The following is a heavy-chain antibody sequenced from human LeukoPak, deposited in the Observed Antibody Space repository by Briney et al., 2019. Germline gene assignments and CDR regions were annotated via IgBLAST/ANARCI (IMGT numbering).Heavy chain of an antibody. J-gene: IGHJ6*04. Sequence: GGSLRLSCAASGFTFSSYAMHWVRRAPGKGLEWVAVISYDGSNKYYADSVKGRFTISRDNSKNTLYLQMNSLRAEDTAVYYCARDGFEGLLWFGGLSLGGMDVWGKGTTVTVSS. CDR3: ARDGFEGLLWFGGLSLGGMDV. CDR1: GFTFSSYA. V-gene: IGHV3-30*04. D-gene: IGHD3-10*01. CDR2: ISYDGSNK.